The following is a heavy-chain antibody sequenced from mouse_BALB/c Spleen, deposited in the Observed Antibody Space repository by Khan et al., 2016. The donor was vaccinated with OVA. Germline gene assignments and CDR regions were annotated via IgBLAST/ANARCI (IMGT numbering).Heavy chain of an antibody. CDR2: IYWDDDK. V-gene: IGHV8-12*01. Sequence: QVTLKESGPGILQPSQTLSLTCSLSGSSLSSSGMGVNWIRQPSGKGLEWLAHIYWDDDKRYNPSLKSRHTISKDTSRNQVFLNITSVDTVVTATYYCARRPWLLHDAVDYWGQGTSVTVSS. CDR3: ARRPWLLHDAVDY. D-gene: IGHD2-3*01. CDR1: GSSLSSSGMG. J-gene: IGHJ4*01.